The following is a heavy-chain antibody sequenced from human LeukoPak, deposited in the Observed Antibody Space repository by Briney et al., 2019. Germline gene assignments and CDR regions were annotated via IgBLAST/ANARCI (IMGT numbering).Heavy chain of an antibody. V-gene: IGHV4-4*02. CDR1: GGSISSSNW. Sequence: SGTLSLTCAVSGGSISSSNWWSWVRQPPGQGLEWIGEIYHSGSTNYNPSLKSRVTISVDKSKNQFSLKLSSVTAADTAVYYCARIMGRGYCSSTSCRGDWFDPWGQGTLVTVSS. CDR2: IYHSGST. CDR3: ARIMGRGYCSSTSCRGDWFDP. D-gene: IGHD2-2*01. J-gene: IGHJ5*02.